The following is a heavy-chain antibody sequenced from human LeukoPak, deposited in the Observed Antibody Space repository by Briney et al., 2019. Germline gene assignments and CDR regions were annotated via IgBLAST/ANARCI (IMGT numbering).Heavy chain of an antibody. CDR2: ISYDGSNK. CDR1: GFTFSSYA. J-gene: IGHJ4*02. V-gene: IGHV3-30-3*01. D-gene: IGHD3-10*01. CDR3: ARDGLLWFGESLLTIGVFDY. Sequence: PGRSLRLSCAASGFTFSSYAMHWVRQAPGKGLEWVAVISYDGSNKYYADSVKGRFTISRDNSKNTLYLQMNSLRAEDTAVYYCARDGLLWFGESLLTIGVFDYWGQGTLVTVSS.